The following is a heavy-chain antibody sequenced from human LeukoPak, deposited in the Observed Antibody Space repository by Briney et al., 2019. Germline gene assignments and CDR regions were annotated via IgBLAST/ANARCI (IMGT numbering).Heavy chain of an antibody. CDR1: GFTFSTYA. CDR2: ISDSGANK. D-gene: IGHD2-21*01. Sequence: GGSLRLSCAASGFTFSTYAMNWVRQAPGKGLEWVSLISDSGANKHYADSVKGRFTISRDNINNSLYLQMNNLRTEDTALYYCAKDRVLAYQDTADSFDMCGQGTVVTVSS. CDR3: AKDRVLAYQDTADSFDM. J-gene: IGHJ3*02. V-gene: IGHV3-43*02.